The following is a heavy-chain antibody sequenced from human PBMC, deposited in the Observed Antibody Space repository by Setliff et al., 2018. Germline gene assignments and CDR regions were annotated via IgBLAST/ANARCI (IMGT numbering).Heavy chain of an antibody. Sequence: ASVKVSCKASGYTFTSYALHWLRQAPGQRLEWMAYINGGNGNTHYSQKFRGRVTVTRDTSASTVFMELSTLSSEDTAVYYCARGYRGYYNFWSGSQGANWFDPWGQGTLVT. CDR1: GYTFTSYA. V-gene: IGHV1-3*01. J-gene: IGHJ5*02. CDR3: ARGYRGYYNFWSGSQGANWFDP. CDR2: INGGNGNT. D-gene: IGHD3-3*01.